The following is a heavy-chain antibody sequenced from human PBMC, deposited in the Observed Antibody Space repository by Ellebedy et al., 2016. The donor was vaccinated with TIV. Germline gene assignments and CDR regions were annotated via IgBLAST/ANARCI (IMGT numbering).Heavy chain of an antibody. CDR2: ISSSSYI. Sequence: GESLKISXAASGFTFSSYSMNWVRQAPGKGLEWVSSISSSSYIYYADSVKGRFTISRDNAKNSLYLQMNSLRAEDTAVYYCARDRGSYYVYWGQGTLVTVSS. D-gene: IGHD1-26*01. CDR3: ARDRGSYYVY. CDR1: GFTFSSYS. V-gene: IGHV3-21*01. J-gene: IGHJ4*02.